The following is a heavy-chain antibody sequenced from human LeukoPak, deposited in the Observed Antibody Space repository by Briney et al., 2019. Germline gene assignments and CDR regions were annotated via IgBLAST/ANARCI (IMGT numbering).Heavy chain of an antibody. J-gene: IGHJ3*02. CDR3: ARAPPSFSHLGWFGAFDI. CDR2: IYYSGST. Sequence: PSETLSLTCTVSGGSISSYYGSWIRQPPGKGLEWGGYIYYSGSTNYNPSLKSRVTISVDTSKNQFSLQLNSVTPEDTAVYYCARAPPSFSHLGWFGAFDIWGQGTMVTVSS. CDR1: GGSISSYY. D-gene: IGHD3/OR15-3a*01. V-gene: IGHV4-59*12.